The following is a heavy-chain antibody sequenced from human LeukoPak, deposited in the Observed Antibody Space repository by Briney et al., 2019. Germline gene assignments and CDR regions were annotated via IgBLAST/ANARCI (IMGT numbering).Heavy chain of an antibody. CDR3: ARLSFVVWYFGL. CDR1: GGSINSYY. V-gene: IGHV4-59*08. J-gene: IGHJ2*01. CDR2: IYHSGTT. Sequence: SETLSLTCTVSGGSINSYYWSWIRQPPGEGLEWIGYIYHSGTTIYNPSLKSRVTISIDTSKNQFSLKLSSVTAADTAVYYCARLSFVVWYFGLWGRGTLVTVSS.